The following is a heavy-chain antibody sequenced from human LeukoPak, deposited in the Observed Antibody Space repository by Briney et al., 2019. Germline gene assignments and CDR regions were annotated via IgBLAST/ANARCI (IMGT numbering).Heavy chain of an antibody. Sequence: PSETLSLTCAVSGYSISSGYYWGWIRQPPGKGLEWIGSIYHSGSTNYNPSLKSRVTMSVDTSKNQFSLKLSSVTAADTAVYYCASTRPKQYCSSTSCYPSNWFDPWGQGTLVTVSS. CDR1: GYSISSGYY. J-gene: IGHJ5*02. D-gene: IGHD2-2*01. CDR2: IYHSGST. V-gene: IGHV4-38-2*01. CDR3: ASTRPKQYCSSTSCYPSNWFDP.